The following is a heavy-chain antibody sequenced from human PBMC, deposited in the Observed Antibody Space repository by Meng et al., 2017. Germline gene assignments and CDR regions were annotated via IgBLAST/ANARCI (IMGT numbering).Heavy chain of an antibody. V-gene: IGHV3-66*02. D-gene: IGHD1-26*01. CDR1: GLTVNTYY. Sequence: GESLKISCATSGLTVNTYYMSWVRQAPGKGLEWVSLIYGDSSPHYADSVKGRFTISRESSKNTLYLQMNSLRLEDTAVYYCASAPRWDFIFDSWGQGTLVTVSS. CDR3: ASAPRWDFIFDS. J-gene: IGHJ4*02. CDR2: IYGDSSP.